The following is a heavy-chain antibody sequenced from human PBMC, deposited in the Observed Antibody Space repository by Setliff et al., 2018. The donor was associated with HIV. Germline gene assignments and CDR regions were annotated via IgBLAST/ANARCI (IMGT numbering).Heavy chain of an antibody. CDR2: IHYGGFF. CDR3: ARPALGIGGGSRFDN. D-gene: IGHD3-10*01. Sequence: SETLSLTCTVSGGSFRSSRYYWGWIRQPPGKGLEWVGNIHYGGFFWYSPSLKSRVTISVDTSKNQFSLKLSSVTAADTAVYYCARPALGIGGGSRFDNWGQGTRVTVSS. J-gene: IGHJ4*02. CDR1: GGSFRSSRYY. V-gene: IGHV4-39*01.